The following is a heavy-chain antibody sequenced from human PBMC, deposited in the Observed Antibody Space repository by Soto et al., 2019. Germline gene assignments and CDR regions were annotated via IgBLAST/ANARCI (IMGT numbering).Heavy chain of an antibody. CDR3: ARGLITGSHYSGGWYYFDS. CDR1: GESFSGYI. V-gene: IGHV4-34*01. J-gene: IGHJ4*02. Sequence: SATLTLTCAVYGESFSGYIWTWIRQTPGKWLQWIGQINHSGSASYNPSLKSRVTISVHTSNSQFSLELSSVTAADTAVYYCARGLITGSHYSGGWYYFDSWGQGTPVTVSS. D-gene: IGHD6-19*01. CDR2: INHSGSA.